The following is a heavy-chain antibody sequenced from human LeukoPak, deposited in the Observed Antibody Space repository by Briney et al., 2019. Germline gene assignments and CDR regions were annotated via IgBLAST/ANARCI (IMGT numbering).Heavy chain of an antibody. J-gene: IGHJ5*02. CDR2: ISGSGTI. CDR3: ARDSGTTGEVKFDP. Sequence: SQTLSLTCTVSGGSINSYWSWIRQPAGKGLEWIGRISGSGTITYDPALQSRLSISIDTSKNQFSLKLMSVTAADTAVYYCARDSGTTGEVKFDPWGQGTLVTVSS. V-gene: IGHV4-4*07. D-gene: IGHD3-10*01. CDR1: GGSINSY.